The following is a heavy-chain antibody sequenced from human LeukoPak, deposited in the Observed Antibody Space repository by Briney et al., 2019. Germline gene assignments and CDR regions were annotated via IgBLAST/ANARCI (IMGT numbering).Heavy chain of an antibody. CDR2: IWYGGSNK. V-gene: IGHV3-33*08. CDR1: GFTFSSYG. Sequence: GGSLRLSCAASGFTFSSYGMHWVRQAPGKGLEWVALIWYGGSNKYYADSVKGRFTISRDNSKNTLYLQMNSLRAEDTAVYYYTRKVETMIVVVIDVPQVDYWGQGTLVTVSS. J-gene: IGHJ4*02. D-gene: IGHD3-22*01. CDR3: TRKVETMIVVVIDVPQVDY.